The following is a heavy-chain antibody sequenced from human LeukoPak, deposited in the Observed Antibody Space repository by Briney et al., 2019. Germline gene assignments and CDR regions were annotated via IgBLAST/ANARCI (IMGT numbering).Heavy chain of an antibody. CDR3: ARMKGRSIGYLYFDY. Sequence: GGSLRLSCAASGFTFSSYAMSWVRQAPAKGLEGVSALSGSGGNTYYADSVKGRFTISRDNTKNTLYLQMNSLRAEDTAVYSCARMKGRSIGYLYFDYWGQGTLVTVSS. CDR1: GFTFSSYA. CDR2: LSGSGGNT. D-gene: IGHD3-22*01. J-gene: IGHJ4*02. V-gene: IGHV3-23*01.